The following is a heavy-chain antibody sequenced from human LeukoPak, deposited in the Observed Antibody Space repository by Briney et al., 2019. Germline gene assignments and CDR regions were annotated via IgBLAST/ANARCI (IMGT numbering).Heavy chain of an antibody. J-gene: IGHJ1*01. CDR1: GGSISTNNW. CDR3: ARGYYDSSGYYSFQH. CDR2: INHSGST. D-gene: IGHD3-22*01. Sequence: SETLSLTCAVSGGSISTNNWWTWVRQPPGKGLEWIGEINHSGSTNYNPSLKSRVTISVDTSKNQFSLKLSSVTAADTAVYYCARGYYDSSGYYSFQHWGQGTLVTVSS. V-gene: IGHV4-4*02.